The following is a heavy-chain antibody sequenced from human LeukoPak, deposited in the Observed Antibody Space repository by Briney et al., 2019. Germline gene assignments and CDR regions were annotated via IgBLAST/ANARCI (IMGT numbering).Heavy chain of an antibody. V-gene: IGHV4-38-2*02. J-gene: IGHJ6*03. CDR1: GYSISSGYY. CDR2: IYHSGNT. CDR3: ARDETYTSDWQSNHYYYYMDV. D-gene: IGHD6-19*01. Sequence: SETLSLTCTVSGYSISSGYYWGWIRQPPGKGLEWIGSIYHSGNTYYNPSLKSRVTISVDTSKNHFSPKLSSVTAADTAVYYCARDETYTSDWQSNHYYYYMDVWGKGTTVTVSS.